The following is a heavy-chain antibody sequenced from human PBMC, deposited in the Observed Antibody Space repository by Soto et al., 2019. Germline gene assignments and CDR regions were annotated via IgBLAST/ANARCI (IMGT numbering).Heavy chain of an antibody. J-gene: IGHJ4*02. D-gene: IGHD6-19*01. CDR1: GFTFSDYY. Sequence: QVQLVESGGGLVKPGGSLRLSCAASGFTFSDYYMSWIRQAPGKGLEWVAYISSNGRTIYYADSVKGRFTISRDNAKNSLYLQMNSRRADDTAVYYWARDLGPSGWTSFEYWGQGPLVTVSS. CDR3: ARDLGPSGWTSFEY. CDR2: ISSNGRTI. V-gene: IGHV3-11*01.